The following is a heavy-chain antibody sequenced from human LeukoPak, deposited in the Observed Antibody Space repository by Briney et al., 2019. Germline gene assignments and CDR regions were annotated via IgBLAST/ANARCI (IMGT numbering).Heavy chain of an antibody. V-gene: IGHV1-69*05. D-gene: IGHD5-24*01. CDR3: ASARRDGYNRVDY. Sequence: SVKVSRKASGGTFTSYAISWVRQAPGQGLEWMGRIIPIFGTANYAQKFQGRVTITTDESTSTDYMELSSLRSEDTAVYYCASARRDGYNRVDYWGQGTLVTVSS. CDR1: GGTFTSYA. CDR2: IIPIFGTA. J-gene: IGHJ4*02.